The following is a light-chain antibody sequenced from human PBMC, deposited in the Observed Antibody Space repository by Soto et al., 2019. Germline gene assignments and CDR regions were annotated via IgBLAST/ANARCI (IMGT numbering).Light chain of an antibody. CDR2: DAS. J-gene: IGKJ2*01. Sequence: EIVMTQSPLTLSASPGERAIFSCRASQSVGSNIAWYQQKPGQSPRLLVYDASTRATAIPARFSGSASGTDFILTINPLPPQDFAVYYCQQYYQWPSYTLGQGTKVDTK. CDR1: QSVGSN. V-gene: IGKV3-15*01. CDR3: QQYYQWPSYT.